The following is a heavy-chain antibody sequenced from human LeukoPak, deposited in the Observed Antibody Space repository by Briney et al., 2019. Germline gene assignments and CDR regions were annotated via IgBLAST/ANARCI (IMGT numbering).Heavy chain of an antibody. CDR3: ATNPAAAAQSYYYYYYMDA. V-gene: IGHV3-43*02. CDR2: ISGDGGST. D-gene: IGHD6-13*01. Sequence: GGSLRLSCAASGFTFDDYAMHWVRQAPGKGLEWVSLISGDGGSTYYADSVKGRFTISRDNSKNSLYLQMNSLRTEDTALYYCATNPAAAAQSYYYYYYMDAWGKGTTVTVSS. CDR1: GFTFDDYA. J-gene: IGHJ6*03.